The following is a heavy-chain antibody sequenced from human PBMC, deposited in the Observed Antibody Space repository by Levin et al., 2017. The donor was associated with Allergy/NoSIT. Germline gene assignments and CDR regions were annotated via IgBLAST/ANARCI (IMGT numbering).Heavy chain of an antibody. CDR1: GFTFSSYA. CDR3: AKDRTRGGYSYGPEYFQH. D-gene: IGHD5-18*01. V-gene: IGHV3-23*01. CDR2: ISGSGGST. Sequence: TGGSLRLSCAASGFTFSSYAMSWVRQAPGKGLEWVSAISGSGGSTYYADSVKGRFTISRDNSKNTLYLQMNSLRAEDTAVYYCAKDRTRGGYSYGPEYFQHWGQGTLVTVSS. J-gene: IGHJ1*01.